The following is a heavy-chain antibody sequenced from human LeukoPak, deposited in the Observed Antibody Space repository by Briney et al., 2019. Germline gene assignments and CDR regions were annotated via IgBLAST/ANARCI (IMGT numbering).Heavy chain of an antibody. V-gene: IGHV4-39*01. J-gene: IGHJ4*02. Sequence: SETLSLTCSVSNGSITTTRYYWAWIRQSPGKRLEWIGSVYYFGNAYYRPSLLSRATMSIDTSKKRISLNLTSVTARDTAIYYCATRKEGSYFESWGQGTLVTVSS. CDR3: ATRKEGSYFES. CDR2: VYYFGNA. D-gene: IGHD3-10*01. CDR1: NGSITTTRYY.